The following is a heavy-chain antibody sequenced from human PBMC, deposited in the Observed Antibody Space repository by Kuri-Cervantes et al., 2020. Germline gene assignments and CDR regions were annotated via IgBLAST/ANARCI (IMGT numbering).Heavy chain of an antibody. D-gene: IGHD3-16*01. V-gene: IGHV4-30-4*08. CDR2: TYNSGST. CDR3: ARGGWGKLGYFDY. J-gene: IGHJ4*02. Sequence: SETLSLTCSVSGGSISSGDYYWSWIRQPPGKGLEWIGYTYNSGSTYYNPSLKSRVTISVDTSKNQFSLKLSSVTAADTAVYYCARGGWGKLGYFDYWGQGALVTVSS. CDR1: GGSISSGDYY.